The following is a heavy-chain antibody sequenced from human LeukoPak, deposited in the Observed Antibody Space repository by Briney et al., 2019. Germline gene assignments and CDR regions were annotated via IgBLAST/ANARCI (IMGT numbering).Heavy chain of an antibody. D-gene: IGHD2-2*01. CDR1: GYTFTTYY. CDR3: ARGRSAMRMDV. CDR2: MNPSSGST. V-gene: IGHV1-8*01. Sequence: ASVKVSCKASGYTFTTYYIHWMRQTPGQGFEWMGWMNPSSGSTAYAQKFQGRVTITGNTSISTAYMELSTLRFGDTAVYYCARGRSAMRMDVWGKGTTVTVSS. J-gene: IGHJ6*04.